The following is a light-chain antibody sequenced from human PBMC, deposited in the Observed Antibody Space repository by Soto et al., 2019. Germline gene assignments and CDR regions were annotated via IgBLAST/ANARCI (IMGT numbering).Light chain of an antibody. Sequence: QSALTQPPSASGSPGQSVTISCTGTSSDVGGYNYDSWYQQHPGKAPKLMIYEVSKRPSGVPDRFSGSKSGNTASLTVSGLQAEDEADYYCAAWDDRLSAYVFGTGTKVTVL. CDR2: EVS. CDR3: AAWDDRLSAYV. V-gene: IGLV2-8*01. CDR1: SSDVGGYNY. J-gene: IGLJ1*01.